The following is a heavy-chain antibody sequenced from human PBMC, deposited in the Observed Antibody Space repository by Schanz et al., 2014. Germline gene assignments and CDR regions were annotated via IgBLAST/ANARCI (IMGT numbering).Heavy chain of an antibody. CDR1: GFIVSSTY. Sequence: EVPLLESGGDLVQPGESQRLSCAASGFIVSSTYMTWVRQAPGKGLEWVSIIYSGVSTYYADSVKGRFTISRDNAKNSLYLQMNSLRVEDTAVYYCARDLISSGWYGWGQGTLVTVSS. CDR3: ARDLISSGWYG. V-gene: IGHV3-66*01. D-gene: IGHD6-19*01. CDR2: IYSGVST. J-gene: IGHJ4*02.